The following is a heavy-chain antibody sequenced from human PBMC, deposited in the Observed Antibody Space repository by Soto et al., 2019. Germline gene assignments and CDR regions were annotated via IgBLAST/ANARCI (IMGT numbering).Heavy chain of an antibody. J-gene: IGHJ4*02. CDR3: ARAFGLRLLDYFDY. CDR1: GFTFSSYS. CDR2: ISSSSSTI. Sequence: GGSLRLSCAASGFTFSSYSMNWVRQAPGKGLEWVSYISSSSSTIYYADSVKGRFTISRDNAKNSLYLQMNSLRDEDTAVYYCARAFGLRLLDYFDYWGQGTLVTVSS. V-gene: IGHV3-48*02. D-gene: IGHD5-12*01.